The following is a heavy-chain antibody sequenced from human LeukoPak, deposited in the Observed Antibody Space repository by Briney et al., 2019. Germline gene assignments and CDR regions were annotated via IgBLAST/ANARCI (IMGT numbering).Heavy chain of an antibody. CDR3: AIWGGYCSGGSCPNY. D-gene: IGHD2-15*01. CDR2: ISGSGGST. Sequence: GGSLRLSCAASGFTFSSYAMSWVRQAPGGGLEWVSAISGSGGSTYYADSVKGRFTISRDNSKNTLYLQMNSLRAEDTAVYYCAIWGGYCSGGSCPNYWGQGTLVTVSS. CDR1: GFTFSSYA. V-gene: IGHV3-23*01. J-gene: IGHJ4*02.